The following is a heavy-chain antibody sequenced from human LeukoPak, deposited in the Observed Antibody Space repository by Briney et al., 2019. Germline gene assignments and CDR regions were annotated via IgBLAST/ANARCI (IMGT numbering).Heavy chain of an antibody. D-gene: IGHD3-22*01. CDR1: GFTFDDYG. Sequence: GGSLRLSCAASGFTFDDYGMSWVRQAPGKGLEWVSGINWNGGSTGYADSVKGRFTISRDNAKNSLYLQMNSLRAEDTAVYYCARIPYSRTDSSGYYSVFYYFDYWGQGTLVTVSS. CDR3: ARIPYSRTDSSGYYSVFYYFDY. V-gene: IGHV3-20*04. CDR2: INWNGGST. J-gene: IGHJ4*02.